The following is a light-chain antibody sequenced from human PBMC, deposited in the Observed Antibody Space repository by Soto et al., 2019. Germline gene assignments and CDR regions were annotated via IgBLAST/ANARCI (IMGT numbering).Light chain of an antibody. Sequence: EIVLTQSPATLSLSPGERATLSCRASQSVSSYLAWYQQKPGQAPRLLINDASNRATGIPARFSGSGSGTDFTLTISSLEPEDFAVYYCQQRSNWPPVMYTFGQGTKLEIK. CDR2: DAS. V-gene: IGKV3-11*01. J-gene: IGKJ2*01. CDR3: QQRSNWPPVMYT. CDR1: QSVSSY.